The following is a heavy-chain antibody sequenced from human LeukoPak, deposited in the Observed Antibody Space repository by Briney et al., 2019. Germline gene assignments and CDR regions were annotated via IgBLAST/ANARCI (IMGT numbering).Heavy chain of an antibody. CDR3: ARRIQLWYYFDY. Sequence: PGGSLRLSRAASGFTFSSYAMSWVRQAPGKGLEWVSAISGSGGSTYYADSVKGRFTISRDNSKNTLYLQMNSLRAEDTAVYYCARRIQLWYYFDYWGQGTLVTVSS. J-gene: IGHJ4*02. CDR2: ISGSGGST. D-gene: IGHD5-18*01. V-gene: IGHV3-23*01. CDR1: GFTFSSYA.